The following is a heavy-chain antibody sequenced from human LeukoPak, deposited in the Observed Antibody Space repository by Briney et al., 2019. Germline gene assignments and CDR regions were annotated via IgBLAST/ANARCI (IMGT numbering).Heavy chain of an antibody. J-gene: IGHJ4*02. Sequence: GSLRLSCAASGFTFSTYAMSWIRQPPGKGLEWIGEINHSGSTNYNPSLKSRVTISVDTSKNQFSLKLSSVTAADTAVYYCARGQTADYYDSSGYYHFDYWGQGTLVTVSS. CDR3: ARGQTADYYDSSGYYHFDY. V-gene: IGHV4-34*01. CDR2: INHSGST. D-gene: IGHD3-22*01. CDR1: GFTFSTYA.